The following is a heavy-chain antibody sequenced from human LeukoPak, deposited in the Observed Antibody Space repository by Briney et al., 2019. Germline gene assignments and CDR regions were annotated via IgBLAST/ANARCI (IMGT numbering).Heavy chain of an antibody. D-gene: IGHD3-22*01. Sequence: PSETLSLTCTVSGDSITTTSFYWGWVRQPPGKGLEWIGLIYFNGRTYYNPSLKSRVTISVDKSKNQFPLKLSSVTAADTAVYYCARTYDTMIGREDAFDIWGQGTMVTVSS. CDR2: IYFNGRT. V-gene: IGHV4-39*06. CDR3: ARTYDTMIGREDAFDI. J-gene: IGHJ3*02. CDR1: GDSITTTSFY.